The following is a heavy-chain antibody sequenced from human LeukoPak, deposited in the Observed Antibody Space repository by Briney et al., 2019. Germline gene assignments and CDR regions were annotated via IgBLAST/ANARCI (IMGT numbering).Heavy chain of an antibody. V-gene: IGHV6-1*01. Sequence: SQTLSLTCAISGDSVSSDSAAWNWVRQSPSRGLEWLGRTYYRSKWYYEFAASVKSRIVINPDTSKNQFSLQLNSVTREDTAVYYCARILWIQYGAFDYWGQGILVSVSS. D-gene: IGHD5-18*01. J-gene: IGHJ4*02. CDR3: ARILWIQYGAFDY. CDR1: GDSVSSDSAA. CDR2: TYYRSKWYY.